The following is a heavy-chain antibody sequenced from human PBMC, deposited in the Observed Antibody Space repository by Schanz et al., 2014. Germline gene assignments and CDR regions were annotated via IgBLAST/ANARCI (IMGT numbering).Heavy chain of an antibody. J-gene: IGHJ3*02. CDR2: INPNSGGT. CDR3: AFDRDDAYDI. Sequence: QVQLVQSGAEVKKPGASLKVSCKASGYTYTTYAITWVRQAPGQGLEWMGRINPNSGGTNYAENFQGRVTVTRDTSTTTVYMDLSSLISEDTAVYYCAFDRDDAYDIWGQGTTVTVSS. CDR1: GYTYTTYA. D-gene: IGHD3-9*01. V-gene: IGHV1-18*01.